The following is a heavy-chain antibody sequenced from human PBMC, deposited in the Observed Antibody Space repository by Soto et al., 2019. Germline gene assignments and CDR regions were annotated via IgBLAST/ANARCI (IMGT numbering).Heavy chain of an antibody. D-gene: IGHD3-16*01. CDR1: GFKFSSYA. J-gene: IGHJ5*01. CDR3: AKDRRAGGNSAFYFDF. CDR2: ISATGGGT. V-gene: IGHV3-23*01. Sequence: GGSLRLSCAASGFKFSSYAMSWVRQAPGKGLEWVSLISATGGGTYYADSVKGRFTISRDNSENTLYLQVHSLRAEDTAVYYCAKDRRAGGNSAFYFDFWGQGAKGTVSA.